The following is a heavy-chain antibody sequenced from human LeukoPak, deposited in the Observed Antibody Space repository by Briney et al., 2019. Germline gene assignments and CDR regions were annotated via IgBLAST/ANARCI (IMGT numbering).Heavy chain of an antibody. CDR2: INHSGST. J-gene: IGHJ3*02. CDR1: GGSFSGYY. Sequence: PSETLSLTCAVYGGSFSGYYWSWIRQPPGKGLEWIGEINHSGSTNYNPSLKSRVTISVDTSKNQFSLKLSSVTAADTAVYYCARARTRRCSSTSCYPAYDAFDIWGQGTMVTVSS. CDR3: ARARTRRCSSTSCYPAYDAFDI. D-gene: IGHD2-2*01. V-gene: IGHV4-34*01.